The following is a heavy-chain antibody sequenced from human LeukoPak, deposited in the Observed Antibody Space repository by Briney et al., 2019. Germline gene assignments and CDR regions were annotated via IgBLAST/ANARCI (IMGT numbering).Heavy chain of an antibody. CDR3: AKSGGRSVSSSGYMFDP. Sequence: GGSLRLSCAASGFTFSSYAMSWVRQAPGKGLEWVSAISGSGGSTYYADSAKGRFTISRDNSKNTLYLQMNSLRAEDTAVYYCAKSGGRSVSSSGYMFDPWGQGTLVTVSS. D-gene: IGHD6-19*01. J-gene: IGHJ5*02. CDR1: GFTFSSYA. V-gene: IGHV3-23*01. CDR2: ISGSGGST.